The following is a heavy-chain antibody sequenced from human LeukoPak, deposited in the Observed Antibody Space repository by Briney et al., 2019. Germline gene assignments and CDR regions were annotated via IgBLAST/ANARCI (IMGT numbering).Heavy chain of an antibody. CDR2: ISSSGSTI. D-gene: IGHD2/OR15-2a*01. Sequence: GGSLRLSCAASGLTFSSYEMNWVRQAPGKGLEWVSYISSSGSTIYYADSVKGRFTISRDNAKNSLYLQMNSLRAEDTAVYYCARGFVVLLSTTTSAFDIWGQGTMVTVSS. CDR1: GLTFSSYE. V-gene: IGHV3-48*03. CDR3: ARGFVVLLSTTTSAFDI. J-gene: IGHJ3*02.